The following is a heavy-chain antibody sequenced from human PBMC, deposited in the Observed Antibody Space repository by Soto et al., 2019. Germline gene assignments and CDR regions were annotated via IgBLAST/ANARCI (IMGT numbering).Heavy chain of an antibody. V-gene: IGHV3-48*02. J-gene: IGHJ6*02. CDR2: ITGPSTTI. D-gene: IGHD1-26*01. CDR1: GFTFSSYA. CDR3: ARSREPGVHYGLDV. Sequence: PGGSLRLSCAASGFTFSSYAMSWVRQAPGKGLEWLAYITGPSTTISYRDGVKGRFTISRDNAKRSLFLQLDRLRDDDTAVYYCARSREPGVHYGLDVWGPGTKVTVYS.